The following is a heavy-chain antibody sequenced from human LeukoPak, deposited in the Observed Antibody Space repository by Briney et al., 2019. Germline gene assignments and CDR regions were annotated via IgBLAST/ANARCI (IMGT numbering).Heavy chain of an antibody. V-gene: IGHV4-39*01. CDR3: ARQGMATVTCSFDY. CDR1: GGSISSTSYY. CDR2: VYYSGST. D-gene: IGHD4-11*01. Sequence: PSETLSLTCTVSGGSISSTSYYWGWIRQPPGKGLEWIGSVYYSGSTYYNPSLKSRVTISVDTSKNQFSLKLSSVTAADTAVYYCARQGMATVTCSFDYWGQGTLVTVSS. J-gene: IGHJ4*02.